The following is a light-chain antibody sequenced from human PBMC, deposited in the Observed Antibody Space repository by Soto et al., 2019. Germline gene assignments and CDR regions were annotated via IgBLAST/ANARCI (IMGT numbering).Light chain of an antibody. V-gene: IGLV1-47*01. CDR1: SSNIGSNY. Sequence: QSVLTQPPSASGTPGQRVTISCSGSSSNIGSNYVYWYQQLPGTAPKLLIYRNNQRPSGVPDRFSGSKSGTSASLAISGLRSEDEADYYFVAWDDSLSGVVFGGGTKVTVL. CDR2: RNN. CDR3: VAWDDSLSGVV. J-gene: IGLJ2*01.